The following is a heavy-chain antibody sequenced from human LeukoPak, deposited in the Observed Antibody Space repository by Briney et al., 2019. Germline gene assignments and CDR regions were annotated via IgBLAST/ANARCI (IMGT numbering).Heavy chain of an antibody. J-gene: IGHJ4*02. CDR2: IYPDDSDT. CDR1: GYRFTNYW. Sequence: GESLKISCKGSGYRFTNYWIGWVRQMPGKGLEWMALIYPDDSDTRYSPSFQGQVTISADKSISTAYLQWSSLKASDTAMYYCAIGGDSTTSCYRCFDYWGRGTLVTVSS. V-gene: IGHV5-51*01. CDR3: AIGGDSTTSCYRCFDY. D-gene: IGHD2-2*02.